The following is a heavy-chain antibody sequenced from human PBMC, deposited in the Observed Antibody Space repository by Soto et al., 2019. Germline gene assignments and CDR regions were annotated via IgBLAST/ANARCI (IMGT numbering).Heavy chain of an antibody. CDR1: GYTFNSYG. Sequence: QVQLVQSGTEVKKPGASVKVSCKASGYTFNSYGISWVRQAPGQGLEWMAWIRASNGDTNYAQNLQGRVTVTIETSTSIAYMELRSLRSDDTAMYYCVRDSFGHAIFEYWGQGTLVTVSS. V-gene: IGHV1-18*04. J-gene: IGHJ4*02. CDR2: IRASNGDT. CDR3: VRDSFGHAIFEY. D-gene: IGHD2-2*01.